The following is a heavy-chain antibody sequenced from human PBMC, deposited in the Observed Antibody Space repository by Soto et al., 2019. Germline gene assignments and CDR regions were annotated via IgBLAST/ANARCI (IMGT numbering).Heavy chain of an antibody. D-gene: IGHD3-3*01. Sequence: EVQLVESGGGLVKPGGSLRLSCAASGFTFSNAWMSWVRQAPGKGLEWVANIKQDGSEKYYVDSVKGRFTISRDNAKNSLYLQMNSLRAEDTAVYYCATPRPYCDFWSGYWGGYFDYWGQGTLVTVSS. CDR1: GFTFSNAW. CDR2: IKQDGSEK. CDR3: ATPRPYCDFWSGYWGGYFDY. J-gene: IGHJ4*02. V-gene: IGHV3-7*01.